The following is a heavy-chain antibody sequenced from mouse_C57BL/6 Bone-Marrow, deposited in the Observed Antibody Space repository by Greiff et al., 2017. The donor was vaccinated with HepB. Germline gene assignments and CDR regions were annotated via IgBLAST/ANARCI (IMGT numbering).Heavy chain of an antibody. J-gene: IGHJ4*01. Sequence: QVQLQQSGAELARPGASVKMSCTASGYTFTSYTMHWVKQRPGQGLEWIGYINPSSGYTKYNQKFKDKATLTADKSSSTAYMQLSSLTSEDSAVYYCARNYYGSSDYAMDYWGQGTSVTVSS. V-gene: IGHV1-4*01. CDR3: ARNYYGSSDYAMDY. CDR1: GYTFTSYT. D-gene: IGHD1-1*01. CDR2: INPSSGYT.